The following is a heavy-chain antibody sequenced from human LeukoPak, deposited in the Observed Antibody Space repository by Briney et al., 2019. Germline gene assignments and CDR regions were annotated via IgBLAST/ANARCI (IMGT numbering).Heavy chain of an antibody. CDR3: ARDRSPEGYYDSSHWDYYHGMDV. Sequence: PSETLSLTCAVSGGSISSGVYSWSWIRQPPGTGLEWIGYIYHSGSTYYNPSLKSRVTISVDRSKNQFSLKLSSVTAADTAMYYCARDRSPEGYYDSSHWDYYHGMDVWGQGTTVTVSS. D-gene: IGHD3-22*01. CDR2: IYHSGST. CDR1: GGSISSGVYS. J-gene: IGHJ6*02. V-gene: IGHV4-30-2*01.